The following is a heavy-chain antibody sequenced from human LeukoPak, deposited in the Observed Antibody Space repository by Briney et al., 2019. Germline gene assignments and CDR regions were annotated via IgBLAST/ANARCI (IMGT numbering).Heavy chain of an antibody. Sequence: GGSLRLSCAASGFTFSSYSMNWVRQAPGKGLEWVSSISSSSSYIYYADSVKGRFTISRDNAKNSLYLQMNSLRAEDTAVYYCARVVGGSGSCSTFDYWGQGTLVTVSS. V-gene: IGHV3-21*01. CDR1: GFTFSSYS. J-gene: IGHJ4*02. D-gene: IGHD3-10*01. CDR3: ARVVGGSGSCSTFDY. CDR2: ISSSSSYI.